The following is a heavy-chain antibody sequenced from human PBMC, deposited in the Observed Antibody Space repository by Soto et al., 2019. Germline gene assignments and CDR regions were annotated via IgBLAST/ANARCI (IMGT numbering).Heavy chain of an antibody. D-gene: IGHD3-3*01. CDR3: VRHDSGYYVS. J-gene: IGHJ5*02. CDR1: GGSISSSDYY. CDR2: IYYTGST. Sequence: QLQMQESGPGLVKPSETLSLICTVSGGSISSSDYYWGWIRQPPGKCLEWIGSIYYTGSTYYSPPRKGRVTISIAPSKKHFSLVVTSVTAADTALYYCVRHDSGYYVSWGQGILVTVSS. V-gene: IGHV4-39*01.